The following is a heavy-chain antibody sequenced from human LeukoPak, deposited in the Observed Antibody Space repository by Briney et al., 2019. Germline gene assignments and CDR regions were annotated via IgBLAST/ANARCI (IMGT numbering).Heavy chain of an antibody. CDR3: AKVREGYDILTGYFDY. CDR2: ISYDGSNK. CDR1: VLTFSRYG. V-gene: IGHV3-30*18. D-gene: IGHD3-9*01. Sequence: PGMSVRLSCAASVLTFSRYGMHGARQAPGRGLEGVAVISYDGSNKYYADSVKGRFNISRDNSKNTLYLQMNSLRAEDTAVYYCAKVREGYDILTGYFDYWGQGTLVTVSS. J-gene: IGHJ4*02.